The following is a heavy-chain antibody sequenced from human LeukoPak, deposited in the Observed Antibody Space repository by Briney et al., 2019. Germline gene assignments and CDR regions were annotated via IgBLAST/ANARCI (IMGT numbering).Heavy chain of an antibody. Sequence: PSETLSLTCTVSGGSISSSTYYWGWIRQPPGKGLELIGSKYYSGNSYYNPSLKSRVSISVDTSKNQFSLELSSVTAADTAVYYCARLYYYYGLDVWGQGTTVTVSS. CDR3: ARLYYYYGLDV. J-gene: IGHJ6*02. CDR2: KYYSGNS. V-gene: IGHV4-39*01. CDR1: GGSISSSTYY.